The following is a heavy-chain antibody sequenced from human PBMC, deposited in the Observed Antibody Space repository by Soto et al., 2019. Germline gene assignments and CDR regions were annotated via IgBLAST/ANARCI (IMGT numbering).Heavy chain of an antibody. V-gene: IGHV2-5*02. CDR2: IYWDDDK. D-gene: IGHD1-7*01. Sequence: QITLKESGPTLVKPTQTLTLTCTFSGFSLSTSGVGVGWIHQPPGKALEWLALIYWDDDKRYSPSLKSRLTITKDTTKNQVGPTMTNMDPVDTATYYCARRPETNYYYGMDVWGQGTTVTVSS. CDR3: ARRPETNYYYGMDV. CDR1: GFSLSTSGVG. J-gene: IGHJ6*02.